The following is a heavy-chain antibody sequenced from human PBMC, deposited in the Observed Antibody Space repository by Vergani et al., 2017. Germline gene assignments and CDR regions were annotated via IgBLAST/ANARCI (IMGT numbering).Heavy chain of an antibody. D-gene: IGHD3-22*01. CDR2: IIPIFGTA. V-gene: IGHV1-69*18. CDR1: GGTFSSYA. CDR3: ARALGWYGSSGYYYYYGMDV. Sequence: QVQLVQSGAEVKKPGSSVKVSCKASGGTFSSYAISWVRQAPGQGLEWMGRIIPIFGTANYAQKFQGRVTITADESTSTAYMELSSLRSEDTAVYHCARALGWYGSSGYYYYYGMDVWGQGTTVTVSS. J-gene: IGHJ6*02.